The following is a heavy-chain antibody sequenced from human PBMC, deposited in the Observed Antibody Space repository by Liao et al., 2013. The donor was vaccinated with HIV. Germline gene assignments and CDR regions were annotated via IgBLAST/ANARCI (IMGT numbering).Heavy chain of an antibody. CDR1: GGSLSSGSYC. J-gene: IGHJ4*02. Sequence: QVQLQESGPGLVKPSQTLSLTCSVSGGSLSSGSYCWGWIRQPAGRGLEWIGRIYANGSTNYNPSLKIRVNISVHESKNQFSLRLSSVTAADTAVYYCARDHDILTGIDYWGQGTLVTVSS. V-gene: IGHV4-61*02. D-gene: IGHD3-9*01. CDR3: ARDHDILTGIDY. CDR2: IYANGST.